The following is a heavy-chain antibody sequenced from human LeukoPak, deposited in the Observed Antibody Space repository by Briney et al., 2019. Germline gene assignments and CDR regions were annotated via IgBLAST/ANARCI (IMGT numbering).Heavy chain of an antibody. CDR2: INHSGST. J-gene: IGHJ5*02. Sequence: SETLPLTCAVYGGSFSGYYWSWIRQPPGKGLEWIGEINHSGSTNYNPSLKSRVTISVDTSKNQFSLKLSSVTAADTAVYYCARKTYSGYPGSDPWGQGTLVTVSS. D-gene: IGHD5-12*01. CDR1: GGSFSGYY. CDR3: ARKTYSGYPGSDP. V-gene: IGHV4-34*01.